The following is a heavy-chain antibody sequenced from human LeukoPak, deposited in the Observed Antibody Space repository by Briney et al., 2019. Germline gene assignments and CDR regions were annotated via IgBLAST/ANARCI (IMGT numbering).Heavy chain of an antibody. CDR3: ARDLPYYYDSSGYFPLDY. CDR1: GFTFSSYG. J-gene: IGHJ4*02. CDR2: IWYDGSNK. Sequence: GRSLRLSCAASGFTFSSYGMPWVRQAPGKGLEWVAAIWYDGSNKYYADSVKGRFTISRDNSKNTLYLQMNSLRAEDTAVYYCARDLPYYYDSSGYFPLDYWGQGTLVTVSS. D-gene: IGHD3-22*01. V-gene: IGHV3-33*01.